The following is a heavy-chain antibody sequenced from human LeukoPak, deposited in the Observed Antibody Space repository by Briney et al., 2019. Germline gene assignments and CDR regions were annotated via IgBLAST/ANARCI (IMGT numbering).Heavy chain of an antibody. V-gene: IGHV3-48*01. CDR3: TSCGYYYVLSY. CDR2: ISSSSSTI. J-gene: IGHJ4*02. D-gene: IGHD3-22*01. Sequence: PGGSLRLSCAASGFTISSYSMNWVRQAPGKELEWVSYISSSSSTIYYADSVKGRFTISRDNAKNSLYLQRNSLRAEDTAVYYCTSCGYYYVLSYWGQGTLVTVSS. CDR1: GFTISSYS.